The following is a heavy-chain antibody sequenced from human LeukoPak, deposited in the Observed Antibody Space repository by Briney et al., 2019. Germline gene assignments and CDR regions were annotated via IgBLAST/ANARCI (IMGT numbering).Heavy chain of an antibody. D-gene: IGHD3-10*01. V-gene: IGHV3-23*01. Sequence: SGGSLRLSCAASGFTFSSYAMSWVRQAPGKGLEWVSAISGSGGSTYYADSVKGRFTISRDNSKNTLYLQMNSLRAEDTAVYYCAKDRHVLLWFGTGAEEDSGFDYWGQGTLVTVSS. CDR3: AKDRHVLLWFGTGAEEDSGFDY. CDR2: ISGSGGST. J-gene: IGHJ4*02. CDR1: GFTFSSYA.